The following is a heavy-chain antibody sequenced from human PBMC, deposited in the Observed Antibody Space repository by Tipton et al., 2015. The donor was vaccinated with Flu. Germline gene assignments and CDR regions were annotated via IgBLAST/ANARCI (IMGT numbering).Heavy chain of an antibody. CDR3: ATTTYYYGSVSHDY. Sequence: TLSLTCTVSGYSISSDYYWGWIRQPPGKGLEWIGNVFHTGSSYYNPSLKSRVTISVDTSKNQFSLKLTSVTAADTALYYCATTTYYYGSVSHDYWGQGTLGTVSS. J-gene: IGHJ4*02. V-gene: IGHV4-38-2*02. CDR2: VFHTGSS. CDR1: GYSISSDYY. D-gene: IGHD3-10*01.